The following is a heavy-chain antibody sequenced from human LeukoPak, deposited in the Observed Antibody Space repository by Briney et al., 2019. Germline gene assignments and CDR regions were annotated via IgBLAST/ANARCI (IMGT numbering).Heavy chain of an antibody. J-gene: IGHJ4*02. D-gene: IGHD2-8*01. V-gene: IGHV4-59*08. Sequence: VKPSETLSLTCTVSGTSITSCYWNWIRQAPGQGPEWIGYGHYSGNTKYNPPLKSRVTISVDTSKYQFSLRLSSVTAADTAVYFCAKWASDNRAFDLWGQGTLVTVSS. CDR1: GTSITSCY. CDR3: AKWASDNRAFDL. CDR2: GHYSGNT.